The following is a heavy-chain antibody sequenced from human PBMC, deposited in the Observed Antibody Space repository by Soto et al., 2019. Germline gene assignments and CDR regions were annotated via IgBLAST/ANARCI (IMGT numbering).Heavy chain of an antibody. D-gene: IGHD1-26*01. CDR2: ISGSGGST. CDR3: AEALNQRVGATDY. V-gene: IGHV3-23*01. J-gene: IGHJ4*02. Sequence: GGSLRLSCAASGFTFSSYAMSWVRQAPGKGLEWVSAISGSGGSTYYADSVKGRFTISRDNSKNTLYLPMNSLSAADTAVSYCAEALNQRVGATDYCGQGTLVAVSS. CDR1: GFTFSSYA.